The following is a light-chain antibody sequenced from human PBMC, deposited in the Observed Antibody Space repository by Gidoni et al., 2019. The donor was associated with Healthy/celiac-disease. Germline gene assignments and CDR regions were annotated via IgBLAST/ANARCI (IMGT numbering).Light chain of an antibody. CDR1: SSDVGSYNL. V-gene: IGLV2-23*02. Sequence: QSALTQPAAVSGSPGQSITIPCTGTSSDVGSYNLVSWYQQHPGKAPKLMIYEVSKRPSGVSNRFSGSKSGNTASLTISGLQAEYEADYYCCSYAGSTYVVFGGGTKLTVL. CDR3: CSYAGSTYVV. CDR2: EVS. J-gene: IGLJ2*01.